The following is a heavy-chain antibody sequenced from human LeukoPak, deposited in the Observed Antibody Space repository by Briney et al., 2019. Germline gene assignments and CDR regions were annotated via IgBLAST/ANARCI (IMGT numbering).Heavy chain of an antibody. CDR1: GGSFSGYY. D-gene: IGHD2-21*02. CDR3: ARGPVTAIRY. V-gene: IGHV4-34*01. J-gene: IGHJ4*02. CDR2: INHSGST. Sequence: PSETLSLTCAVYGGSFSGYYWSWIRQPPGKGLEWIGEINHSGSTNYNPSLKSRVTISVDTSKNQFSLKLSSVTAADTAVYYCARGPVTAIRYWGQGTLVTVSS.